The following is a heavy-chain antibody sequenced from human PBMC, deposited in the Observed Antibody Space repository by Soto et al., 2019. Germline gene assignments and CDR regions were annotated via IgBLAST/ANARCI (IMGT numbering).Heavy chain of an antibody. V-gene: IGHV3-23*01. J-gene: IGHJ6*02. CDR3: ASPTRIAAAGTGYYYYYGMDV. CDR1: GFTFSSYA. Sequence: GGSLRLSCAASGFTFSSYAMSWVRQAPGKGLEWVSAISGSGGSTYYADSVKGRFTISRDNSKNTLYLQMNSLRAEDTAVYYCASPTRIAAAGTGYYYYYGMDVWGQGTTVTVAS. D-gene: IGHD6-13*01. CDR2: ISGSGGST.